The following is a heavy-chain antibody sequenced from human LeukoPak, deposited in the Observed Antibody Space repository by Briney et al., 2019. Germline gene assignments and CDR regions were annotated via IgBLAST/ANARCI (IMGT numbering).Heavy chain of an antibody. CDR2: ISGSGGST. CDR1: GFTFSSYA. D-gene: IGHD3-22*01. J-gene: IGHJ3*02. CDR3: AKDMEYDSSGYYNAFDI. V-gene: IGHV3-23*01. Sequence: GGSLRLSCAASGFTFSSYAMSWVRQAPGKGLEWVSAISGSGGSTYYADSVKGRFTISRDNAKNSLDLQMNSLRAEDTALYYCAKDMEYDSSGYYNAFDIWGQGTMVTVSS.